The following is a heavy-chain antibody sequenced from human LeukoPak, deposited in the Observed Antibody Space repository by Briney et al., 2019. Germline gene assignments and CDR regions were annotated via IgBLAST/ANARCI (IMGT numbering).Heavy chain of an antibody. V-gene: IGHV3-7*04. J-gene: IGHJ4*02. CDR2: IKPDGTQN. CDR3: ARTIVWGSYRYTGPCDY. D-gene: IGHD3-16*02. CDR1: GFTFSSYW. Sequence: GGSLRLSCVASGFTFSSYWMTWVRQAPGKGLEWVANIKPDGTQNYYVDSVKGRFTISRDNAKNSLSLQMNSLTAEETAVYYCARTIVWGSYRYTGPCDYWGRGILVTVSS.